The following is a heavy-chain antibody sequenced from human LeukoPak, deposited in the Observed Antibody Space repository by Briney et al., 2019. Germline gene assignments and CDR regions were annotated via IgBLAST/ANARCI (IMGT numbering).Heavy chain of an antibody. CDR2: IKQDGSEK. CDR1: GFTFSSYW. J-gene: IGHJ3*02. D-gene: IGHD2-21*01. Sequence: GGSLRLSCAASGFTFSSYWMSWVRQAPGKGLEWVANIKQDGSEKYYVDSVKGRFTISRDNAKNSLYLQMNSLRAEDTAVYYCARDEALWWPSPFDIWGQGTMVTVSS. V-gene: IGHV3-7*01. CDR3: ARDEALWWPSPFDI.